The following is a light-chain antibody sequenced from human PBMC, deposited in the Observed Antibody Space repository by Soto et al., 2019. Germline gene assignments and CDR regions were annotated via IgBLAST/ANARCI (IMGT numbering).Light chain of an antibody. Sequence: EIVLTQSPGTLSLSPGERATLSCRASQSVSSSYLAWYQQKPGQAPRLLIYGASSRATDIPDRFSGSGSGTDFTLTISRLEPEVFAVYYCQQYGSSLFAFGPGTKVDIK. J-gene: IGKJ3*01. CDR1: QSVSSSY. V-gene: IGKV3-20*01. CDR3: QQYGSSLFA. CDR2: GAS.